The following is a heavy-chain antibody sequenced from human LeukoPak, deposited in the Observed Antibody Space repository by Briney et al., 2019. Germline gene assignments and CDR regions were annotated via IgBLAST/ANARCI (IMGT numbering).Heavy chain of an antibody. CDR3: ARGGGSGSYAHFDY. CDR1: GGSISSYY. Sequence: SETLSLTCTVSGGSISSYYWSWIRQPPGKGLEWIGYIYYSGSTNYNPSLKSRVTISVDTSKNQFSLKLSSVTAADTAVYYCARGGGSGSYAHFDYWGQGTLVTVSS. CDR2: IYYSGST. J-gene: IGHJ4*02. D-gene: IGHD3-10*01. V-gene: IGHV4-59*01.